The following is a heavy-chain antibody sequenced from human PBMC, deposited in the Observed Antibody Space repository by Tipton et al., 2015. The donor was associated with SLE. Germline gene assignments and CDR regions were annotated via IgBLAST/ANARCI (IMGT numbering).Heavy chain of an antibody. CDR1: GFTFSSYN. V-gene: IGHV3-21*01. CDR2: ISSSSSYI. D-gene: IGHD5-18*01. J-gene: IGHJ2*01. CDR3: ARDPGTWIQLWFGYFDL. Sequence: SLRLSCAASGFTFSSYNMNWVRQAPGKGLEWASSISSSSSYIYYADSVKGRFTISRDNSKNTLYLQMNSLRAEDTAVYYCARDPGTWIQLWFGYFDLWGRGTLVTVSS.